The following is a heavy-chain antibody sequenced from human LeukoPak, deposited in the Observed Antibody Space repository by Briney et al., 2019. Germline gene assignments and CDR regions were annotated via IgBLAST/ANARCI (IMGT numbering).Heavy chain of an antibody. CDR3: ARFPTIAAADDY. D-gene: IGHD6-13*01. V-gene: IGHV1-2*02. J-gene: IGHJ4*02. CDR2: INPNSGGT. CDR1: GYTFTGYY. Sequence: ASVKVSCKASGYTFTGYYMHWVRQAPGQGLEWMGWINPNSGGTNYAQKFQGRVTMTRDASISTAYMELSRLRSDETAVYYCARFPTIAAADDYWGQGTLVTVSS.